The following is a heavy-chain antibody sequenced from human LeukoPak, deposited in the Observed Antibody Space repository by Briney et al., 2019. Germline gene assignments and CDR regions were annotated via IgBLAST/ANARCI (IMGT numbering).Heavy chain of an antibody. Sequence: ASVKVSCKASGYTFTSYGITWVRQAPGQGLEWMGWISTYNGNSNYAQKLQGRVTMTTDTSTSTAYMELRSLRSEDTAVYYCARGLSSYDSSGDFDYWGQGTLVTVSS. V-gene: IGHV1-18*01. D-gene: IGHD3-22*01. CDR1: GYTFTSYG. CDR3: ARGLSSYDSSGDFDY. CDR2: ISTYNGNS. J-gene: IGHJ4*02.